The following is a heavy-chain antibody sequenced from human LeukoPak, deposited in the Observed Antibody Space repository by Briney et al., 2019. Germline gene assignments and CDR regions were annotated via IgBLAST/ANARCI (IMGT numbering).Heavy chain of an antibody. CDR1: GFTFSSYW. V-gene: IGHV3-7*01. Sequence: GGSLRLSCAASGFTFSSYWMTWVRQAPGKGLEWVANIKHNGDELNYVDSVEDRFTISRDNAKNSLYLHMTSLRAEDTAVYYCARELRTFDSWGQGTLGTVSS. J-gene: IGHJ4*02. CDR2: IKHNGDEL. CDR3: ARELRTFDS. D-gene: IGHD3-16*01.